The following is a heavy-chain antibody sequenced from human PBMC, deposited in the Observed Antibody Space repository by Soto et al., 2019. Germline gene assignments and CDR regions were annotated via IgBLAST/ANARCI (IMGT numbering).Heavy chain of an antibody. CDR2: IYYSGST. CDR3: AGGFDDSSGYYPYYFDY. D-gene: IGHD3-22*01. V-gene: IGHV4-61*01. J-gene: IGHJ4*02. CDR1: GGSVSSGSYY. Sequence: SETLSLTCTVSGGSVSSGSYYWSWIRQPPGKGLEWIGYIYYSGSTNYNPSLKSRVTISVDTSKNQFSLKLSSVTAADTAVYYCAGGFDDSSGYYPYYFDYWGQGTLVTVSS.